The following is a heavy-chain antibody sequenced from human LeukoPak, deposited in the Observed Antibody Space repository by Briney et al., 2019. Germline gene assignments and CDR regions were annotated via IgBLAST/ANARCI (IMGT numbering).Heavy chain of an antibody. CDR1: GFTFNSYA. D-gene: IGHD3-10*01. CDR2: ISYDGSNK. J-gene: IGHJ1*01. Sequence: GGSLRLSCAASGFTFNSYAMSWVRQAPGKGLERVAVISYDGSNKYYADSVKGRFTISRDNSKNTLYLQMNSLRAEDTAVYYCARDDSLGGFQHWGQGTLVTVSS. CDR3: ARDDSLGGFQH. V-gene: IGHV3-30-3*01.